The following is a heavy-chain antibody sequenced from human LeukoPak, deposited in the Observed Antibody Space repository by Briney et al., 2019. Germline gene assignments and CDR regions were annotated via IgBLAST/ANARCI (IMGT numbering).Heavy chain of an antibody. V-gene: IGHV1-18*04. CDR1: GHTFTGYY. Sequence: ASVKVSCKASGHTFTGYYMHWVRQAPGQGLEWMGWISAYNGNTNYAQKLQGRVTMTTDTSTSTAYMELRSLRSDDTAVYYCARKGWFSFDYWGQGTLVTVSS. J-gene: IGHJ4*02. CDR3: ARKGWFSFDY. CDR2: ISAYNGNT. D-gene: IGHD2-15*01.